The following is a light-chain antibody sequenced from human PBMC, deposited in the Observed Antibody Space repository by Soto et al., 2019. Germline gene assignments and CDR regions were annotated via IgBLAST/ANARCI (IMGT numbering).Light chain of an antibody. Sequence: DRQMTHPHCTLSGSIGDIVTITCRASQTISSWLAWYQQKPGKAPKLLIYKASTLKSGVPSRFSGSGSGTEFTLTVSSLQPDDFATYYCQHYNSYSEAFGQGTKVDI. CDR2: KAS. J-gene: IGKJ1*01. CDR1: QTISSW. V-gene: IGKV1-5*03. CDR3: QHYNSYSEA.